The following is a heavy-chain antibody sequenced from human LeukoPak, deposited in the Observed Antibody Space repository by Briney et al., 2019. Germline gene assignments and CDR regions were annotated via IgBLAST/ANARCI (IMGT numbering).Heavy chain of an antibody. CDR3: ARDAYGSGSYRFDY. D-gene: IGHD3-10*01. J-gene: IGHJ4*02. V-gene: IGHV3-30-3*01. CDR2: ISYDGSKK. CDR1: GFTFSSYA. Sequence: GGSLRLSCAASGFTFSSYAMHWVRQAPGKGLEWVAVISYDGSKKYYADSVKGRFTISRDNSKNTLYLQMNSLRAEDTAVYYCARDAYGSGSYRFDYWGQGTLVTVSS.